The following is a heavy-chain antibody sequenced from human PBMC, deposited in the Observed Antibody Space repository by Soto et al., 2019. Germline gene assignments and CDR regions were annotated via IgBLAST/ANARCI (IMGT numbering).Heavy chain of an antibody. CDR2: ISRDGSTM. Sequence: QVQLVESGGGVVQPGRSLRLSCAASGVTLSNFGMHCVRQAPGKGLEWVAVISRDGSTMYYADSVKGRFTISRDSSRNTLYLQMSSLRAEDTAVYHCVGEVASGYWGQGTLVTVSS. CDR3: VGEVASGY. D-gene: IGHD2-21*01. CDR1: GVTLSNFG. J-gene: IGHJ4*02. V-gene: IGHV3-30*03.